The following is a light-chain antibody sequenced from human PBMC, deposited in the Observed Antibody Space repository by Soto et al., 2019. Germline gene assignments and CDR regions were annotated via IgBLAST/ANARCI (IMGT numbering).Light chain of an antibody. V-gene: IGKV3-15*01. Sequence: DIVMMQSPATLSVSPGERATLSCRASQSVSSNLAWYQQKPGQAPRLLIYGASTRATGIPARFSGSGSGTEFTLTISSLQSEDFAVYYCQQYNNWLWTFGQGTKV. J-gene: IGKJ1*01. CDR1: QSVSSN. CDR3: QQYNNWLWT. CDR2: GAS.